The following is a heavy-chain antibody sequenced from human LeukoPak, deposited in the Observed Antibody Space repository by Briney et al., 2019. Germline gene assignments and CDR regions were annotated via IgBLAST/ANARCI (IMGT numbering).Heavy chain of an antibody. CDR1: GGSISPYY. CDR2: IYYSGRT. J-gene: IGHJ5*02. Sequence: SETLSLTCTVSGGSISPYYWTWIRQSPGKALEWIGYIYYSGRTSYNPSLKSRVTMSVDTSKNQFSLQLSSVTAADTAVYYCASLARGGNWFDPWGQGTLVTVSS. V-gene: IGHV4-59*01. CDR3: ASLARGGNWFDP. D-gene: IGHD6-6*01.